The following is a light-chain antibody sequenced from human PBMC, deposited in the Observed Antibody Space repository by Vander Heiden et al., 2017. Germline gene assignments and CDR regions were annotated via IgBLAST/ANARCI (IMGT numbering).Light chain of an antibody. CDR2: SHN. CDR1: SSNIGSNT. V-gene: IGLV1-44*01. J-gene: IGLJ3*02. Sequence: QPVLPQPPSASGTPGQRVTISCSGRSSNIGSNTVNWYQQLPGTAPKHLIYSHNQRPSGVPDRFSGSKSGTSASLAISGLQSEDEADYYCAAWDDNLSGWVFGGGTKLTVL. CDR3: AAWDDNLSGWV.